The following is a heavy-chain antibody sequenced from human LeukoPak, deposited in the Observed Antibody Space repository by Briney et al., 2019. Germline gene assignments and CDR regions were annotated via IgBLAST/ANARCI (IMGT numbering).Heavy chain of an antibody. V-gene: IGHV3-23*01. D-gene: IGHD3-22*01. CDR1: GFSFSSYA. CDR3: AKVRDYYDSSGLGN. CDR2: ISGSGGRT. Sequence: GGSLRLSCAASGFSFSSYAMSWVRQAPGKGLEWVSTISGSGGRTYYADSVKGRFTISRDSSENTLYLQMNSLRAEDTAVYYCAKVRDYYDSSGLGNWGQGTLVTVSS. J-gene: IGHJ4*02.